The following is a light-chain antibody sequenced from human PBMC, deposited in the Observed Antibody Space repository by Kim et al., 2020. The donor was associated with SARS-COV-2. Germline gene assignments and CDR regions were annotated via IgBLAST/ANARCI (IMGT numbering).Light chain of an antibody. CDR2: VEGRGIY. V-gene: IGLV4-60*03. CDR3: ESWYSSNIWV. Sequence: SVKLTCTLSSGHSNCTIAWHQQQPGKAPRYLMKVEGRGIYNKGSGVPDRFSGSSSGADRYLTISNLQSEDEAEYYCESWYSSNIWVFGGGTQLTVL. CDR1: SGHSNCT. J-gene: IGLJ3*02.